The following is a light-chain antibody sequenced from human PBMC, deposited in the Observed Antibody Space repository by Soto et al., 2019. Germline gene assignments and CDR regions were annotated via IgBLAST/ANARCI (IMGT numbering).Light chain of an antibody. CDR1: SSDVGAYNY. J-gene: IGLJ1*01. CDR2: EVN. V-gene: IGLV2-8*01. CDR3: TSNAVSNTYV. Sequence: QSALTQPPSASGSPGQSVAISCTGTSSDVGAYNYVSWYQQHPGKAPKLMIYEVNKRPSGVADRFSGSKSGNTAFLTVSGLQAEDEADYYCTSNAVSNTYVFGAGTKLTVL.